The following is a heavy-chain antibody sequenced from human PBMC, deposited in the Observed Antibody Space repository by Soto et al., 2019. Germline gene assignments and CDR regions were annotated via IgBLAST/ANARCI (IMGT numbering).Heavy chain of an antibody. CDR3: ARDVPDTSLFFYYYGMDV. Sequence: QVHLVQSGAEVRKPGASVKVSCKASGYSFTSYGISWVRQAPGQGLEWMGWISTDNGNTNYAHNLQGRVSMTIYPSTSTAYMELWSLGSDDTAVYYCARDVPDTSLFFYYYGMDVWGQVTTVTVSS. CDR1: GYSFTSYG. D-gene: IGHD2-21*01. J-gene: IGHJ6*01. V-gene: IGHV1-18*01. CDR2: ISTDNGNT.